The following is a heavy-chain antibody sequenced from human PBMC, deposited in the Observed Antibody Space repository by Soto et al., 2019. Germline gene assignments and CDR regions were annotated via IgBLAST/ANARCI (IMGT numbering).Heavy chain of an antibody. CDR1: GHSFVTHW. CDR3: EGPAYCGRHCFFQH. D-gene: IGHD2-21*02. V-gene: IGHV5-51*01. CDR2: IYPCDSET. Sequence: GESLKISCKGSGHSFVTHWIGWVRQMPGKGLEWMCIIYPCDSETKYSPSFQGQVTISADTSISTAYLQWSSLKASDTAMYYCEGPAYCGRHCFFQHWGHGTLLSGSS. J-gene: IGHJ1*01.